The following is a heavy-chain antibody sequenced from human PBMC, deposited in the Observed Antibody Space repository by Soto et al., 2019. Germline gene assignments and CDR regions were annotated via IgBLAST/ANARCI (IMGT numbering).Heavy chain of an antibody. CDR3: ASASVAGRFDY. J-gene: IGHJ4*02. Sequence: QVQLQESGPGLVKPSETLSLTCTVSGGSISSYYWSWIRQPPGKGLEWIGYIYYSGSTNYNPSLKSRVTISVDTSKNQFSLKLSSVTAADTAVYYCASASVAGRFDYWGQGALVTVSS. CDR1: GGSISSYY. CDR2: IYYSGST. V-gene: IGHV4-59*01. D-gene: IGHD6-19*01.